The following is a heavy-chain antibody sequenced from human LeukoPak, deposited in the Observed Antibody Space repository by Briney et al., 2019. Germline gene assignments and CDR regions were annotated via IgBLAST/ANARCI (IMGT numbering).Heavy chain of an antibody. D-gene: IGHD2-2*01. CDR2: IYTSGST. CDR1: GGSISSGSYY. CDR3: ARVWGCSGTSCYEDYYYYYMDV. J-gene: IGHJ6*03. V-gene: IGHV4-61*02. Sequence: PSQTLSLTXTVSGGSISSGSYYWSWIRQPAGNGLEWIGRIYTSGSTNYNPSLKSRVTISVDTSKNQFSLKLSSVTAADTAVYYCARVWGCSGTSCYEDYYYYYMDVWGKGTTVTVSS.